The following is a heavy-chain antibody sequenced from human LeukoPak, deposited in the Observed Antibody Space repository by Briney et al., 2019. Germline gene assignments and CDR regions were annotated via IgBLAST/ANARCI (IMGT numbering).Heavy chain of an antibody. J-gene: IGHJ4*02. D-gene: IGHD3-22*01. V-gene: IGHV3-48*01. CDR1: GFTFSSYS. Sequence: GGSLRFSCAASGFTFSSYSMSWVRQAAGKGLEWISYISSSSSIIYYADSVKGRFTISRDNAQSSMYLQMNSLRAEDTAVYYCAREGDSSGYYHDYWGQGTLVTVSS. CDR2: ISSSSSII. CDR3: AREGDSSGYYHDY.